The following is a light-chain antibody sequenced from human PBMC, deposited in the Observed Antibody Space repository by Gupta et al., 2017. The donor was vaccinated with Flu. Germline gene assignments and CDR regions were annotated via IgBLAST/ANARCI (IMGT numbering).Light chain of an antibody. CDR1: QSISSW. J-gene: IGKJ1*01. Sequence: DIQMTQSPSTLSASVGDRVTITGRASQSISSWLAWYQQKPGKAPKLLIYKASSLESGVPSRFSGSGSGTEFTLTISSLQPDDVATYYCQQYNSYSGTFGQGTKVEIK. CDR2: KAS. V-gene: IGKV1-5*03. CDR3: QQYNSYSGT.